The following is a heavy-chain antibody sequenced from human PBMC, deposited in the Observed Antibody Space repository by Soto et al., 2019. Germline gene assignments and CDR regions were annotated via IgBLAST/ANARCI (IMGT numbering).Heavy chain of an antibody. V-gene: IGHV3-30-3*01. D-gene: IGHD3-16*01. Sequence: QVQLVESGGGVVQPGRSLRLSCAASGFTFSSYAMHWVRQAPGKGLEWVAVISYDGSNKYYADSVKGRFTISRDNSKNTLYLQMNSLRAEDTAVYYCAREGERFRHIDYWGQGTLVTVSS. J-gene: IGHJ4*02. CDR2: ISYDGSNK. CDR3: AREGERFRHIDY. CDR1: GFTFSSYA.